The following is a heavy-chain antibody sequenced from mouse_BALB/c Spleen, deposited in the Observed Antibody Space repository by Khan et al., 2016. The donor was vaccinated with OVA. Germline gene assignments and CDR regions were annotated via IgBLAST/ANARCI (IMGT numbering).Heavy chain of an antibody. CDR3: ARPAYDGYYDY. D-gene: IGHD2-3*01. V-gene: IGHV1S137*01. Sequence: QVQLQQSGPELVRPGVSVKISCKGSGYTFTDYAMYWVKQSHAKSLEWIGLISTYSGNTNYNQMFKGKATMTVDKSSSTAYMELARLTSEDSAISYCARPAYDGYYDYWGQGTTLTVSS. CDR1: GYTFTDYA. J-gene: IGHJ2*01. CDR2: ISTYSGNT.